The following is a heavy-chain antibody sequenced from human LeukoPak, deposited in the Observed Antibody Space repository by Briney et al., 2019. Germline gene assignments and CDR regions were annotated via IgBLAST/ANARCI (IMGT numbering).Heavy chain of an antibody. CDR3: ARDPRTSSTSRNYFES. D-gene: IGHD6-13*01. CDR1: GFTFSSYG. CDR2: IRYDGSNK. J-gene: IGHJ4*02. Sequence: GGSLRLSCAASGFTFSSYGMHWVRQAPGKGLEWVAFIRYDGSNKYYADSVKGRFTISRDNSKNTLSLQMDSLRGEDTAVYYCARDPRTSSTSRNYFESWGQGTLVTVSS. V-gene: IGHV3-30*02.